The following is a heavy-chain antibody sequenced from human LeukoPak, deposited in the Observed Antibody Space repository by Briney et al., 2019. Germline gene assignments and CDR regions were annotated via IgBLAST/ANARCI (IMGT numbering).Heavy chain of an antibody. CDR2: IYSSGSI. CDR1: GDSIRSYY. Sequence: PSETLSLTCSVSGDSIRSYYWSWIRQPAGKGLEWIGRIYSSGSINYNPSLKSRGTMSVDTSKNQVSLKLTSVTAADTAAYYCARESGSYSRIEYWGQGTLVTVSS. J-gene: IGHJ4*02. V-gene: IGHV4-4*07. D-gene: IGHD1-26*01. CDR3: ARESGSYSRIEY.